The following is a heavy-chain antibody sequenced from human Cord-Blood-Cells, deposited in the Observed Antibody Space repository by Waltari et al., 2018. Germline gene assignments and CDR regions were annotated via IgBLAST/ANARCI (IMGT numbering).Heavy chain of an antibody. V-gene: IGHV4-34*01. D-gene: IGHD6-6*01. Sequence: QVQLQQWGAGLLKPSETLSLTCAVYGGSFSGYYWSWIRQPPVKGLEWIGEINHSGSTNDNPPLKSRVTISVDTSKNQFSLKLSSVTAADTAVYYCARGYSSSSWFDPWGQGTLVTVSS. CDR3: ARGYSSSSWFDP. J-gene: IGHJ5*02. CDR2: INHSGST. CDR1: GGSFSGYY.